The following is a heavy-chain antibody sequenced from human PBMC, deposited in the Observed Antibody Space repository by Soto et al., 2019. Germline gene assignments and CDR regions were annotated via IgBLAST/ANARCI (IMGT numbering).Heavy chain of an antibody. Sequence: QVHLQESGPGLVAPSGTLSRTCTLSGGSVRAPDWWNCVRQSPDKGLEWIAEVHISGHSNYNPSLRSRVSVSIDSSKNQFYLNLNSVTAADTAIYYCARVRQGCSANNCYFDPWGQGTQVTISS. V-gene: IGHV4-4*02. CDR1: GGSVRAPDW. J-gene: IGHJ5*01. CDR3: ARVRQGCSANNCYFDP. CDR2: VHISGHS. D-gene: IGHD1-1*01.